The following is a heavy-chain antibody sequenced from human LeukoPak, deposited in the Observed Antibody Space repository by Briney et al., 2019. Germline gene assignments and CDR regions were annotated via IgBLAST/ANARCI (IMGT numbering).Heavy chain of an antibody. Sequence: SETLSLTCAVYGGSFSGYYWSWIRQPPGKGLEWIGEINHSGSTNYNPSLKSRVTISVDPSKNQFSLKLSSVTAADTAVYYCARGRRTDAFDIWGQGTMVTVSS. CDR3: ARGRRTDAFDI. V-gene: IGHV4-34*01. CDR2: INHSGST. J-gene: IGHJ3*02. CDR1: GGSFSGYY.